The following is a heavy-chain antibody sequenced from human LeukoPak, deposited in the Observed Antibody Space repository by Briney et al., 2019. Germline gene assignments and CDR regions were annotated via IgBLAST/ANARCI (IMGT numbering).Heavy chain of an antibody. D-gene: IGHD3-10*01. Sequence: SETLSLTCAVYGGSFSGYYWSWIRQPPGKGLEWIGEINHSGSTNYNPSLKSRVTISVDTSKNQFSLKLSSVTAADTAVYYCARDSGGGEAFDIWGQGTMVTVSS. CDR2: INHSGST. CDR1: GGSFSGYY. CDR3: ARDSGGGEAFDI. J-gene: IGHJ3*02. V-gene: IGHV4-34*01.